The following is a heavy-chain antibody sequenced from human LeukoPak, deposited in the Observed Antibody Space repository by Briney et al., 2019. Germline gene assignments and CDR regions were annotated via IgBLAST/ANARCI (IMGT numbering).Heavy chain of an antibody. J-gene: IGHJ4*02. D-gene: IGHD1-26*01. CDR1: GFTFSSYS. Sequence: PGGSLRLSCAASGFTFSSYSMNWVRQAPGKGLEWVSAIRDSGSSTHYADSVKGRFTTSRDNSKNTLFLQMNSLRAEDTAIYYCAKYGPQDSGSSHFDYWSQGALVTVSS. V-gene: IGHV3-23*01. CDR2: IRDSGSST. CDR3: AKYGPQDSGSSHFDY.